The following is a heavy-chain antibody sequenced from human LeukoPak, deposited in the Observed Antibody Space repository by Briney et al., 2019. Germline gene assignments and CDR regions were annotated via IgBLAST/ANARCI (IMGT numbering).Heavy chain of an antibody. CDR1: GYTFTGYY. CDR2: MNPNSGNT. D-gene: IGHD6-13*01. J-gene: IGHJ3*02. CDR3: ARGLYSSSWQDAFDI. V-gene: IGHV1-8*02. Sequence: ASVKVSCKASGYTFTGYYMHWVRQATGQGLEWMGWMNPNSGNTGYAQKFQGRVTMTRNTSISTAYMELSSLRSEDTAVYYCARGLYSSSWQDAFDIWGQGTMVTVSS.